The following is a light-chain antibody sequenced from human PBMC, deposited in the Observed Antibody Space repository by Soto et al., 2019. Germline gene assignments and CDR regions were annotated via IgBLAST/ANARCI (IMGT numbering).Light chain of an antibody. J-gene: IGLJ1*01. Sequence: QSALTQPASVSGSPGQSITISCTGTSSDVGGYNYVSWYQQHPGKAPKLMIYDVSNRPSGVSNRFSGSTSGNTASLTISGLPAEDEADYYCSSYTSSSTLLYVFGTGTKVTVL. CDR3: SSYTSSSTLLYV. V-gene: IGLV2-14*01. CDR2: DVS. CDR1: SSDVGGYNY.